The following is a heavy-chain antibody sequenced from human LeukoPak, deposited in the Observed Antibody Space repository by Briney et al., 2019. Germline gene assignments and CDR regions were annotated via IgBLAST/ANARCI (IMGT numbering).Heavy chain of an antibody. D-gene: IGHD3-3*01. CDR1: GVSISSHY. V-gene: IGHV4-59*11. CDR2: IYDSEST. CDR3: ARVLQNYYYLDV. J-gene: IGHJ6*03. Sequence: SEPLSLTCTVSGVSISSHYWSWVRRPPGKGLEWIGNIYDSESTHYKSSLKSRVTISVDTSKNQFSLRLGSVTAADTAVYYCARVLQNYYYLDVWGKGTTVTVSS.